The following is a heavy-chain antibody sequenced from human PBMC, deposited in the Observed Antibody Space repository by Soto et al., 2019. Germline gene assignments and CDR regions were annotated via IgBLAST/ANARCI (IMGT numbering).Heavy chain of an antibody. J-gene: IGHJ2*01. CDR1: GGTFISYT. CDR2: IIPILGIA. V-gene: IGHV1-69*02. CDR3: ARVGGSLGYSSGPGHRNWYFDL. Sequence: SVKVSCKASGGTFISYTISWVRQAPGQGLEWMGRIIPILGIANYAQKFQGRVTITADKSTSTAYMELSSLRSEDTAVYYCARVGGSLGYSSGPGHRNWYFDLWGRGTLVTVPQ. D-gene: IGHD6-19*01.